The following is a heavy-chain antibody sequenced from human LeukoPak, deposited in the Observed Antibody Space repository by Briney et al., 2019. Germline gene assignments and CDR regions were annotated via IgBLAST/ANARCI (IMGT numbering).Heavy chain of an antibody. CDR2: MNPNSGNT. D-gene: IGHD3-9*01. CDR1: GYTFTSYG. CDR3: ARGARRYFSSEYWFDP. Sequence: ASVKVSCKASGYTFTSYGINWERQATRQGHEWMGWMNPNSGNTGYAQKFQGRVTMTRNTSISTAYMELSSLRSEDTAVYYCARGARRYFSSEYWFDPWGQGTLVTVSS. V-gene: IGHV1-8*01. J-gene: IGHJ5*02.